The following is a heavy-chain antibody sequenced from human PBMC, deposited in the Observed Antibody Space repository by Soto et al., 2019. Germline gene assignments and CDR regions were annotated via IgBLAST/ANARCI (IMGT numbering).Heavy chain of an antibody. D-gene: IGHD6-6*01. CDR1: GFTFSSFA. CDR3: AKDPYSNSGVNWFDP. CDR2: ISGSGGST. J-gene: IGHJ5*02. V-gene: IGHV3-23*01. Sequence: EVQLLESGGNLVQPGGSLRVSCEASGFTFSSFAMSWVRQAPGKGLEWVSTISGSGGSTYYIDSVKGRFTISRDNSKNTLYLQMNSLTVEDTAVYYCAKDPYSNSGVNWFDPWGQGTLVTVSS.